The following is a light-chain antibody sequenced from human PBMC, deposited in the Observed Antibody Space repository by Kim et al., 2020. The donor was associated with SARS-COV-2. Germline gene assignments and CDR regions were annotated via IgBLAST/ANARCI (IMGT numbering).Light chain of an antibody. J-gene: IGKJ4*01. Sequence: DIVMTQSPDSLAVSLGERATINSKSSQSVLYSSKNKNYLAWYQQKPGQPPKLLIYWASTRESGVPDRFSGSGSGTDFTLTISSLQAEDVAVYYCQQYYSTPFTFGGGTKVDIK. V-gene: IGKV4-1*01. CDR3: QQYYSTPFT. CDR1: QSVLYSSKNKNY. CDR2: WAS.